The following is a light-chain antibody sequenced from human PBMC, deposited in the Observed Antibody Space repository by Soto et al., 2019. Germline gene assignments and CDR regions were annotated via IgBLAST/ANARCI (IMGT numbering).Light chain of an antibody. J-gene: IGKJ4*01. CDR1: QSLEHSNGNTY. Sequence: DVVLTQSPLSLPVTLGQPASISCRSSQSLEHSNGNTYLIWFQQRPGQSPRRLIYEVSKRDSGVPDRFSGSGSGTDFTLRISRVEAEDVGVYFCMVGTRRPHPFGGGTKVEIK. V-gene: IGKV2-30*02. CDR3: MVGTRRPHP. CDR2: EVS.